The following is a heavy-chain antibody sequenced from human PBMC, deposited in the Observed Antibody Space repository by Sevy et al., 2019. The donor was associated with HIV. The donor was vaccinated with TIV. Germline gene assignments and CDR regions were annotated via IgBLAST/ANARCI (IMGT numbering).Heavy chain of an antibody. D-gene: IGHD2-15*01. V-gene: IGHV3-49*03. CDR3: TRGLSTADTPEYYFDY. Sequence: GGSLRLSCTTSGFTFDDYAMSWFRQAPGKGLEWVAFITRNSYEAYGGTTDYAASVKGRFIISRDDSKSVAYLIMNSLKTEDTPVYYCTRGLSTADTPEYYFDYWGQGTLVTVSS. CDR2: ITRNSYEAYGGTT. J-gene: IGHJ4*02. CDR1: GFTFDDYA.